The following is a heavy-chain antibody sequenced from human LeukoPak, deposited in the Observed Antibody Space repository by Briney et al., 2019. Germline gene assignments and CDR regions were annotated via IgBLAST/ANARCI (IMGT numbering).Heavy chain of an antibody. CDR1: GFTFSSYS. J-gene: IGHJ4*02. Sequence: GGSLRLSCAASGFTFSSYSMNWVRRAPGKGLEWVSSISSSSSYIYYADSVKGRFTISRDNAKNSLYLQMNSLRAEDTAVYYCARDDGGLFDYWGQGTLVTVSS. D-gene: IGHD4-23*01. CDR3: ARDDGGLFDY. V-gene: IGHV3-21*01. CDR2: ISSSSSYI.